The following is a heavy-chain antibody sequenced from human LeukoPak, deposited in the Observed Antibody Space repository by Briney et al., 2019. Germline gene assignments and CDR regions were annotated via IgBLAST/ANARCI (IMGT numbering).Heavy chain of an antibody. D-gene: IGHD6-19*01. Sequence: GASVKVSCKASGYTFNRYGISWVRQAPGQGLEWMGWISAYNGSTKNAQNLQGRVTMTTDTSTTTAYMELRSLKSDDTAVYYCARDEKWLVDYWGQGTLVTVSS. J-gene: IGHJ4*02. CDR3: ARDEKWLVDY. V-gene: IGHV1-18*01. CDR1: GYTFNRYG. CDR2: ISAYNGST.